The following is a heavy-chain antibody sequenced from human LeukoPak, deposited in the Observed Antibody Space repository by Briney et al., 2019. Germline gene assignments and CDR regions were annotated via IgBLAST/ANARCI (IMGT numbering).Heavy chain of an antibody. J-gene: IGHJ4*02. Sequence: PGGSLRLSCVASGFTFTNYGMGWVRQAPGKGLEWVSAISGTGGRTYYAGSAKGRLTISKDDSKNTLYLQMNSLRAEDTAVYYCASRRSDYWGQGTLVTVSS. V-gene: IGHV3-23*01. CDR1: GFTFTNYG. CDR2: ISGTGGRT. CDR3: ASRRSDY.